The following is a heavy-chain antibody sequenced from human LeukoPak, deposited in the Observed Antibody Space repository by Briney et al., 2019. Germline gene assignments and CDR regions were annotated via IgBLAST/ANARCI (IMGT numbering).Heavy chain of an antibody. Sequence: ASVKVSCKASGYTFTSYGISWVRQAPGQGLEWMGWISAYNGNTNYAQKFQGRVTITADESTSTAYMELSSLRSEDTAVYYCARGWGAYYYDSSGYYDYWGQGTLVTVSS. CDR3: ARGWGAYYYDSSGYYDY. CDR1: GYTFTSYG. D-gene: IGHD3-22*01. J-gene: IGHJ4*02. CDR2: ISAYNGNT. V-gene: IGHV1-18*01.